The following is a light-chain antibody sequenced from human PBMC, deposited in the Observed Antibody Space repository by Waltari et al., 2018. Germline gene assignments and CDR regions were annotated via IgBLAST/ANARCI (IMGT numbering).Light chain of an antibody. Sequence: DIVLTQSPDSLSVSLGARATLNFNSSQSLFYSSNNKHYLAWFQQKPGHPPKLLLYWASTRASGVPDRFSGSGSGTDFTLTISSLQADDVAVYYCQQYYSSITFGQGTRLEIK. CDR1: QSLFYSSNNKHY. CDR2: WAS. CDR3: QQYYSSIT. V-gene: IGKV4-1*01. J-gene: IGKJ5*01.